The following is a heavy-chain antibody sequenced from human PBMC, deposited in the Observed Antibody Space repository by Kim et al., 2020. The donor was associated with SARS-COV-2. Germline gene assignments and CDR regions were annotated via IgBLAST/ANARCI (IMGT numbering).Heavy chain of an antibody. Sequence: GGSLRLSCAASGITFSDYYMSWIRQAPGKGLEWISYISDTSSFTNYADSVKGRFTISRDNAKNSLYLQLNSLRAEDTAVYYCARVGGGYDTLYYYGMDVWGQGTTVTVSS. CDR3: ARVGGGYDTLYYYGMDV. V-gene: IGHV3-11*05. J-gene: IGHJ6*02. CDR1: GITFSDYY. CDR2: ISDTSSFT. D-gene: IGHD5-12*01.